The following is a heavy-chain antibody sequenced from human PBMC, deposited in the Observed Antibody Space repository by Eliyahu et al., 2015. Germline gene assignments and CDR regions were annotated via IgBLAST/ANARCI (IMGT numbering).Heavy chain of an antibody. Sequence: QVQLQQWGAGLLKPSETLSXXCAVYGGSFXGYXWSWIRQPPXKGLEWIGEINHSGSTNYNPSLKSRVTISVDTSKNQFSLKLSSVTAADTAVYYCARLGYSSGWLDYWGQGTLVTVSS. CDR2: INHSGST. V-gene: IGHV4-34*01. D-gene: IGHD6-19*01. CDR3: ARLGYSSGWLDY. CDR1: GGSFXGYX. J-gene: IGHJ4*02.